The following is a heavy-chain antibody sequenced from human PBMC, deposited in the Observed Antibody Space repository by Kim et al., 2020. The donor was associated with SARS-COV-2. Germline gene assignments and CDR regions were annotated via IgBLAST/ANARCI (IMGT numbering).Heavy chain of an antibody. CDR3: ARGLMVRGVSFYDDYGMAV. Sequence: GGSLRLSCVASGFTFNSYSLNWFRQAPGKGLEWVSSIDSSSSYIYYADSVKGRFTISRDNAKNSLFLQMNSLRAEDTAVYYCARGLMVRGVSFYDDYGMAVWGQGTTVTVSS. D-gene: IGHD3-10*01. CDR2: IDSSSSYI. J-gene: IGHJ6*02. CDR1: GFTFNSYS. V-gene: IGHV3-21*01.